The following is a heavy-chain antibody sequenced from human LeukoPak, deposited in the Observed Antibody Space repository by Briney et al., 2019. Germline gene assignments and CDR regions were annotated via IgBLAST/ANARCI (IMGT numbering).Heavy chain of an antibody. CDR3: AKRGVVIRVILVGFHKEAYYFDS. CDR2: ISDSGGRT. V-gene: IGHV3-23*01. Sequence: GWSLRLSRAVSGIALSNYGMSWVRQAPGEGLGWVAGISDSGGRTNYADSVKGRFTISRDNPKNTLYLQMNSRRAEDTAVYFCAKRGVVIRVILVGFHKEAYYFDSWGQGALVTVSS. J-gene: IGHJ4*02. CDR1: GIALSNYG. D-gene: IGHD3-22*01.